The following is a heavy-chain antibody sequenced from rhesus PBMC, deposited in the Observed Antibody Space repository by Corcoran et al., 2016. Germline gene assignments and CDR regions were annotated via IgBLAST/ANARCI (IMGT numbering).Heavy chain of an antibody. CDR2: IRGKAYCGTA. V-gene: IGHV3-184*01. Sequence: EVQLVASGGYWVQPGGALRISCAASGVTFSDSYMYWVRQAPGKGLECVGFIRGKAYCGTAEYAASVKGGFTISRDDSKSIAYLQMSSLKTEDTAVYYCAKGGGTYYGLDSWGQGVVVTVSS. J-gene: IGHJ6*01. CDR3: AKGGGTYYGLDS. CDR1: GVTFSDSY.